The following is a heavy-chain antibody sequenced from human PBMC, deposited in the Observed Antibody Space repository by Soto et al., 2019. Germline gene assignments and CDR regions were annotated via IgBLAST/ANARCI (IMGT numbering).Heavy chain of an antibody. CDR2: IDPYDTGI. V-gene: IGHV3-74*01. J-gene: IGHJ5*02. CDR3: TSDTFGAMDA. D-gene: IGHD2-2*01. CDR1: GFAFSSEW. Sequence: EVQLVESGGGLVQPGGSLRLSCAASGFAFSSEWMHWVRQAPGKGLVWVSRIDPYDTGITYADSVKGRFTISRDNAKNTLYLQMNSLRAEDTDFYYCTSDTFGAMDAWGQGTLVTVSS.